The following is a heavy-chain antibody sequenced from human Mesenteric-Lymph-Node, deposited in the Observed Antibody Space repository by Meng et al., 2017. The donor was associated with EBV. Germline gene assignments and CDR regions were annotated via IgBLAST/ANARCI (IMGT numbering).Heavy chain of an antibody. D-gene: IGHD2-2*01. CDR3: ARGVNPAY. V-gene: IGHV4-34*01. CDR1: GWCFLGFY. Sequence: VHHRDVAADPLKALASPCPTAPVYGWCFLGFYWTWIPQPPGKGLEWVGEINYRGSTNYNPSLTSRVTISVDTSKSQLYLKLSSVTAADTAVYYCARGVNPAYWGQGTLVTVSS. J-gene: IGHJ4*02. CDR2: INYRGST.